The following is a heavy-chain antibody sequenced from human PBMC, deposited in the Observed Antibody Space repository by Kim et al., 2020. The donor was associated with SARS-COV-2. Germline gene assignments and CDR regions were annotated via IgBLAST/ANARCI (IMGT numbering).Heavy chain of an antibody. J-gene: IGHJ5*02. CDR2: IKSDGSDT. Sequence: GGSLRLSCEASGFTFSSYWMNWVRQGPGKGLVWVSRIKSDGSDTHYADSVKGRFTISRDNAKNTLHLQLNSLGVEDKAIYYCARGSFQQGFDPLGQGTLVTVSS. CDR1: GFTFSSYW. D-gene: IGHD6-13*01. V-gene: IGHV3-74*01. CDR3: ARGSFQQGFDP.